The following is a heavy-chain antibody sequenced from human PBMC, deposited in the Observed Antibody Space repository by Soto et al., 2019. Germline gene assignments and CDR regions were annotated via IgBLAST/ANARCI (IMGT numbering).Heavy chain of an antibody. J-gene: IGHJ5*02. CDR3: AKEGGVVAATQPPNWLDP. CDR1: GFTFSSYG. Sequence: GGSLRLSCAASGFTFSSYGMHWVRQAPGKGLEWVAVISYDGSNKYYADSVKGRFTISRDNSKNTLYLQMNSLRAEDTAVYYCAKEGGVVAATQPPNWLDPWGQGTLVTVSS. CDR2: ISYDGSNK. D-gene: IGHD2-15*01. V-gene: IGHV3-30*18.